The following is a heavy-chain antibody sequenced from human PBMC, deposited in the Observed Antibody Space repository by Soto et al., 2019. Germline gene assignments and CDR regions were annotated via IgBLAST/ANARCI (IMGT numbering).Heavy chain of an antibody. V-gene: IGHV1-69*01. J-gene: IGHJ6*02. CDR1: GDTFTGHA. CDR2: ITPILGTA. D-gene: IGHD7-27*01. CDR3: ASLEVASGVADIPLVFGLDV. Sequence: QVQLVQSGAEVKKPGSSVRVSCKASGDTFTGHAISWVRQAPGQGLEWLGVITPILGTANYAANFKGRVTINADDSASTDLLYRSALNGATTDDYYYASLEVASGVADIPLVFGLDVWGQGTTVTVSS.